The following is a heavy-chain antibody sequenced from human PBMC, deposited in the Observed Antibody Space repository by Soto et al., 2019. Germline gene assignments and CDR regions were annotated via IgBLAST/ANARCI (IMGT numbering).Heavy chain of an antibody. CDR1: GGTFSSYA. CDR2: IIPIFGTA. J-gene: IGHJ6*02. V-gene: IGHV1-69*13. CDR3: ARGGQLSGYYYYGMDV. Sequence: ASVKVSCKASGGTFSSYAISWVRQAPGQGLEWMGGIIPIFGTANYAQKFQGRVTITADESTSTAYMELSSLRSEDTAVYYCARGGQLSGYYYYGMDVWGQGTTVTVSS. D-gene: IGHD2-2*01.